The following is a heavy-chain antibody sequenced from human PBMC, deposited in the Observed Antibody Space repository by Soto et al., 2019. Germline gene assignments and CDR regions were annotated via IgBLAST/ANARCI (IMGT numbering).Heavy chain of an antibody. V-gene: IGHV3-30-3*01. CDR3: ARSSSGWYKEAFDI. CDR2: ISYDGSNK. Sequence: QVQLVKSGGGVVQPGRSLRLSCAASGFTFSSYAMHWVRQAPGKGLEWVAVISYDGSNKYYADSVKGRFTISRDNSKNTLYLQMNSLRPEDTAVYYCARSSSGWYKEAFDIWGQGTMVTVSS. D-gene: IGHD6-19*01. J-gene: IGHJ3*02. CDR1: GFTFSSYA.